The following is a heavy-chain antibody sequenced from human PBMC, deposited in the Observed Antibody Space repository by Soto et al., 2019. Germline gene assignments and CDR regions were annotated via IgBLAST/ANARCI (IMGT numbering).Heavy chain of an antibody. CDR2: ISGTSDYI. D-gene: IGHD3-10*01. V-gene: IGHV3-21*01. CDR1: GFTFSSSS. CDR3: ARYPRYYGSGSYYYFDQ. J-gene: IGHJ4*02. Sequence: EVQLVESGGGLVKPGGALRLSCAASGFTFSSSSMNWVRQAPGKGLEWVSSISGTSDYIDYADSVKGRFTISRDNVMHSLYMQMKSLRAEDTAVYYCARYPRYYGSGSYYYFDQWGQGTLVTVSS.